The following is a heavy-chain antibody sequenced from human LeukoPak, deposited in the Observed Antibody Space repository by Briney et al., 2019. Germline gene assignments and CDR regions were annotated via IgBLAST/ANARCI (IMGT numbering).Heavy chain of an antibody. CDR1: GFTFSSYS. CDR3: ARVSRGGLDY. Sequence: GGSLRLSCAASGFTFSSYSMNWVRQAPGKGLEWVSYISSSSTIYYADSVKGRFTISRDNAKNSLYLQMNSLRAEDTAVYYCARVSRGGLDYWGQGTLVTVSS. V-gene: IGHV3-48*01. J-gene: IGHJ4*02. CDR2: ISSSSTI. D-gene: IGHD3-10*01.